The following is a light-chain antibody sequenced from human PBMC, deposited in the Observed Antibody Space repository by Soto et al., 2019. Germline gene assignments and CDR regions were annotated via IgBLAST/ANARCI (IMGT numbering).Light chain of an antibody. V-gene: IGLV2-8*01. CDR2: EVV. J-gene: IGLJ1*01. CDR1: KNDVGFYDF. Sequence: QSVLTQPPSASGSPGQSVTISCTGTKNDVGFYDFVSWYQHHPGKAPRLIIYEVVQRPSGVPDRFSGSKSGNTASLTVSGLQAADEADYFCKSYAGSNTYVFGGGTKVT. CDR3: KSYAGSNTYV.